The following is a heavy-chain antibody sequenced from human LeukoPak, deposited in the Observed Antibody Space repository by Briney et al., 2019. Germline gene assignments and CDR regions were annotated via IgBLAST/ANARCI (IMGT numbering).Heavy chain of an antibody. CDR1: GGSISSGGYY. D-gene: IGHD3-10*01. V-gene: IGHV4-31*03. Sequence: PSQTLSLTRTVSGGSISSGGYYWSWIRQHPGKGLEWIGYIYYSGSTYYNPSLKSRVTISVDTSKTQFSLKLSSVTAADTAVYYCAREVRGVLNYYFDYWGQGTLVTVSS. J-gene: IGHJ4*02. CDR3: AREVRGVLNYYFDY. CDR2: IYYSGST.